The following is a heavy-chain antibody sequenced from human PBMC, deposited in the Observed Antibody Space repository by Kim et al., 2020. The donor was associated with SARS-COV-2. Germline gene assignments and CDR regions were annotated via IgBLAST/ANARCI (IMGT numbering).Heavy chain of an antibody. CDR1: GYTFTSSH. V-gene: IGHV1-46*01. J-gene: IGHJ4*02. Sequence: ASVKVSCKASGYTFTSSHIHWARQAPGQGLEWMGIIVPRNGDTKFAQQFQGTVTMTRDTSTNTVYMELSSLRSDDTAVYYCAREHAGDYYKDYWGQGTLV. CDR2: IVPRNGDT. CDR3: AREHAGDYYKDY. D-gene: IGHD3-3*01.